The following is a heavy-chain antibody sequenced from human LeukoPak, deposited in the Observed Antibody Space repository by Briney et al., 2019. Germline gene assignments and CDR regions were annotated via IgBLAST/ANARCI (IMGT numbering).Heavy chain of an antibody. V-gene: IGHV4-34*01. Sequence: PSETLSLTCAVYGGSFSGYSWSWIRQPPGKGLEWIGEITYTGDTNYNPSLKRRLTISVDTSMNRFSLKLNSVTAADAAVYYRARKNPTNHFPSGGLDPWGPGTLVTVSS. CDR2: ITYTGDT. CDR3: ARKNPTNHFPSGGLDP. CDR1: GGSFSGYS. D-gene: IGHD3-10*01. J-gene: IGHJ5*02.